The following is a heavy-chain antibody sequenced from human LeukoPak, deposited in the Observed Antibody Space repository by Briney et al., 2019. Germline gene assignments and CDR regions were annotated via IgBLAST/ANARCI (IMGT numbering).Heavy chain of an antibody. V-gene: IGHV1-69*05. D-gene: IGHD2-15*01. CDR2: IIPIFGTA. Sequence: SVKVSCKASGGTFSSYAISWVRQAPGQGLEWMGGIIPIFGTANYAQKFQGRVTMTTDTSTTTAYMELRSLRSDDTAVYYCARHPGLPYYFDYWGQGTLVTVSS. J-gene: IGHJ4*02. CDR1: GGTFSSYA. CDR3: ARHPGLPYYFDY.